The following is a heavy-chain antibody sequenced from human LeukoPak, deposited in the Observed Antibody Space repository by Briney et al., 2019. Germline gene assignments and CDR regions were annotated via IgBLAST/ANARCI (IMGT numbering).Heavy chain of an antibody. CDR1: GYTFTSYG. CDR3: ARDDYYDSSGYYPPPKYYYYYGMDV. Sequence: ASVKVSCKASGYTFTSYGISWVRQAPGQGLEWMGWISAYNGNTNYAQKLQGRVTMTTDTSTSTAYMELRSLRSDDTAVYYCARDDYYDSSGYYPPPKYYYYYGMDVWGQGTTVTVSS. V-gene: IGHV1-18*01. CDR2: ISAYNGNT. D-gene: IGHD3-22*01. J-gene: IGHJ6*02.